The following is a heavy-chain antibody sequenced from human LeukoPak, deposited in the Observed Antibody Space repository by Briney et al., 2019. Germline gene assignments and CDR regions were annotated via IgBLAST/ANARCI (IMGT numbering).Heavy chain of an antibody. Sequence: PGGSLRHSCLVSGFTVSSNYMSWVRQTPGKGLEWVSVIYSGGTTKYADSVKGRFTIYRDTSKNTLFLQMNSLRVEDTAVYYCASKLTTGNWGQGTLVTVSS. CDR3: ASKLTTGN. D-gene: IGHD4-17*01. V-gene: IGHV3-66*01. CDR2: IYSGGTT. J-gene: IGHJ4*02. CDR1: GFTVSSNY.